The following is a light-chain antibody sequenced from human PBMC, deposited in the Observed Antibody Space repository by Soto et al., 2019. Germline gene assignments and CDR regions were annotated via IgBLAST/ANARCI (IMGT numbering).Light chain of an antibody. CDR3: QQYNIWPPKFI. J-gene: IGKJ2*01. Sequence: EIVLTQSPATLSLSPGERATLSCRASQNVANYLDWYQQKPGQAPRLLIYESSNRATGIAARFSGSGSGTDFTLTISSLEPEDFAVYYCQQYNIWPPKFIFGQGTKLEI. CDR2: ESS. CDR1: QNVANY. V-gene: IGKV3-11*01.